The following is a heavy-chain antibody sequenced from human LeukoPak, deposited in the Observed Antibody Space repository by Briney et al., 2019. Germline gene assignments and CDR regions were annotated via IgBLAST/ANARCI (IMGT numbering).Heavy chain of an antibody. V-gene: IGHV4-31*02. CDR3: ARDWDYDSSGSLAFDI. CDR2: IYYSAST. CDR1: GGSISSGGYY. J-gene: IGHJ3*02. D-gene: IGHD3-22*01. Sequence: SGTLAPTWTVSGGSISSGGYYWSWIRQHPGKGLEWIWYIYYSASTYYNPSLKSRVTISVDTSKIQFSLKLSSVTAADTAVYYCARDWDYDSSGSLAFDIWGQGTMVTVSS.